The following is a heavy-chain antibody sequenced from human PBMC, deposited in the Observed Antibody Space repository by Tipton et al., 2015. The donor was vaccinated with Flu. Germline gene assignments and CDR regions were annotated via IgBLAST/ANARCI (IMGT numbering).Heavy chain of an antibody. CDR3: AGHYCSSTSCYIDYYYYMDV. CDR1: GYTFTSYG. V-gene: IGHV1-18*04. CDR2: ISAYNGNT. D-gene: IGHD2-2*02. J-gene: IGHJ6*03. Sequence: QLVQSGPEVKKPGASVKVSCKASGYTFTSYGISWVRQAPGQGLEWMGWISAYNGNTNYAQKLQGRVTMTTDTSTSTAYMELRSLRSEDTAVYYCAGHYCSSTSCYIDYYYYMDVWGKGTTVTVSS.